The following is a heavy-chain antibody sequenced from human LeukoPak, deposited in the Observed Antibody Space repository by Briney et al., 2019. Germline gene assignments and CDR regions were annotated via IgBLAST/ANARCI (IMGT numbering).Heavy chain of an antibody. V-gene: IGHV3-21*06. CDR2: IGSSGNNK. D-gene: IGHD2/OR15-2a*01. J-gene: IGHJ6*03. CDR3: ARGATTYEYYYYYYMDV. Sequence: GGSLRLSCAASGFTFSNHGMHWVRQAPGKGLEWVSSIGSSGNNKYYADSVKGRVTISRDNVKNSLYLQVDSLRAEDTAVYFCARGATTYEYYYYYYMDVWGKGTTVIVSS. CDR1: GFTFSNHG.